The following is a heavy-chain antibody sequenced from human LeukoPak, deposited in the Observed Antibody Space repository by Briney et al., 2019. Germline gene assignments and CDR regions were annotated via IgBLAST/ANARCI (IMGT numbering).Heavy chain of an antibody. D-gene: IGHD3-3*01. V-gene: IGHV1-2*02. CDR1: GYTFTGYY. CDR3: ARDRDFWSGYYID. Sequence: GASVNVSCKASGYTFTGYYMHWVRQAPGQGLEWMGWINPNSGGTNYAQKFQGRVTMTRDTSISTAYMELSRLRSDDTAVYYCARDRDFWSGYYIDWGQGTLVTVSS. CDR2: INPNSGGT. J-gene: IGHJ4*02.